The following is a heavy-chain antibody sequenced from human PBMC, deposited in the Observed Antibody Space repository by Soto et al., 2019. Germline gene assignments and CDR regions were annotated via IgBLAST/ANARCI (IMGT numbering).Heavy chain of an antibody. Sequence: GGSLRLSCAASGFTFSSYAMHWVRQAPGKGLEWVAVISYDGSNKYYADSVKGRFTISRDNSKNTLYLQMNSLRAEDAAVYYCARDPVAYCGGDCRTFDYWGQGTLVTVSS. CDR3: ARDPVAYCGGDCRTFDY. D-gene: IGHD2-21*02. V-gene: IGHV3-30-3*01. CDR2: ISYDGSNK. J-gene: IGHJ4*02. CDR1: GFTFSSYA.